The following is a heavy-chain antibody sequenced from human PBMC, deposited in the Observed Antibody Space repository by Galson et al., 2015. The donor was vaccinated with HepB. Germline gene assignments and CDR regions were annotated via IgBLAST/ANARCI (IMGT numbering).Heavy chain of an antibody. CDR1: GFTFSSYG. J-gene: IGHJ4*02. CDR3: AKVPYGRGYSYGPYEGEFDY. CDR2: IWYDGSNK. D-gene: IGHD5-18*01. V-gene: IGHV3-33*06. Sequence: SLRLSCAACGFTFSSYGMHWVRQAPGKGLEWVGVIWYDGSNKYYADSVKGRFTISRDNSKNTLYLQMNSLRAEDTAVYYCAKVPYGRGYSYGPYEGEFDYWGQGTLVTVSS.